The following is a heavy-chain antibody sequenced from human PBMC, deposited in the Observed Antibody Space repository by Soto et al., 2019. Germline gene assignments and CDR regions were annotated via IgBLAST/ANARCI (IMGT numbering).Heavy chain of an antibody. CDR3: AKDREQQLGRGFDY. CDR1: GFTFSSYG. CDR2: ISYDGSNK. V-gene: IGHV3-30*18. Sequence: QVQLVESGGGVVQPGRSLRLSCAASGFTFSSYGMHWVRQAPGKGLEWVAVISYDGSNKYYADSVKGRFTISRDNSKNTLYLQMNSLRAEDTAVYYCAKDREQQLGRGFDYLGQGTLVTVSS. D-gene: IGHD6-6*01. J-gene: IGHJ4*02.